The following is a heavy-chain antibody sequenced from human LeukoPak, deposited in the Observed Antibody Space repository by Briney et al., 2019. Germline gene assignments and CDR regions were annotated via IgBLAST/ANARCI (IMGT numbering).Heavy chain of an antibody. CDR1: GFSIDDFG. V-gene: IGHV3-20*04. CDR2: IKWNGGST. J-gene: IGHJ4*02. D-gene: IGHD2-2*02. CDR3: ARESRYRFFDF. Sequence: PGGSLRLSCAASGFSIDDFGMSWVRHAPGKGLEWVSGIKWNGGSTGYADSVKGRFTISRDNAKNLLHLQMNSLRAEDTAFYYCARESRYRFFDFWGQGTLDTVSS.